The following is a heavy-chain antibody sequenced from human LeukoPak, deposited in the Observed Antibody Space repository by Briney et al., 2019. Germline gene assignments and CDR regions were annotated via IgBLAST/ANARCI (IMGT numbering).Heavy chain of an antibody. CDR3: AITTVTTFDY. V-gene: IGHV4-38-2*02. D-gene: IGHD4-17*01. CDR2: IYHSGST. Sequence: PSETLSLTCTVSGYSISSGYYWGWIRQPPGKGLEWIGSIYHSGSTYYNPSLKSRVTISVDTSKNQFSPKLSSVTAADTAVYYCAITTVTTFDYWGQGTLVTVSS. J-gene: IGHJ4*02. CDR1: GYSISSGYY.